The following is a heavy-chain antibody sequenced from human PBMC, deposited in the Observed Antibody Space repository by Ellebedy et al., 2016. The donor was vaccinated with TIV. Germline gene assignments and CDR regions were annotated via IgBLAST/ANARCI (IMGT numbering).Heavy chain of an antibody. CDR2: IHSGGST. J-gene: IGHJ4*02. Sequence: PGGSLRLSCAASGFTASSKYMSWVSQAPGKGLECDSGIHSGGSTYYSDSVKGRFTISRDNSQNTLYLQMNSLRAEDTAVYYFARVLGYGPGSYYLWNWGQGTLVTVSS. CDR1: GFTASSKY. CDR3: ARVLGYGPGSYYLWN. D-gene: IGHD3-10*01. V-gene: IGHV3-53*01.